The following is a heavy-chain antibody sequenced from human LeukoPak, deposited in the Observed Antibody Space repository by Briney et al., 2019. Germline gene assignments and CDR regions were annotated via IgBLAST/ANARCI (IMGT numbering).Heavy chain of an antibody. V-gene: IGHV3-21*01. Sequence: GGSLRLSCAASGFTFSSYSMNWVRQAPGKGLEWVSSISSSSSYIYYADSVKGRFTISRDNAKNSLYLQMNSLRAEDTAVYYCAKVRVWGSLNGDDPFDIWGRGTVVTVSS. D-gene: IGHD3-16*01. J-gene: IGHJ3*02. CDR2: ISSSSSYI. CDR1: GFTFSSYS. CDR3: AKVRVWGSLNGDDPFDI.